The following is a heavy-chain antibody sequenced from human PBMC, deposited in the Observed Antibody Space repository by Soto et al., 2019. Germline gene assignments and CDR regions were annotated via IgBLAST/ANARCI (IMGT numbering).Heavy chain of an antibody. CDR1: GGSINTFY. CDR3: AREGSYSAYNFAHGIQLWSFDF. V-gene: IGHV4-4*07. D-gene: IGHD5-12*01. J-gene: IGHJ4*02. Sequence: SETLSLTCTVSGGSINTFYWSWVRQPAGKGLEWIGRIFSSGSTSFNPSLESRVAMSVDTSKNHFSLNLSSVTAADMAVYYCAREGSYSAYNFAHGIQLWSFDFWGQGALVTVSP. CDR2: IFSSGST.